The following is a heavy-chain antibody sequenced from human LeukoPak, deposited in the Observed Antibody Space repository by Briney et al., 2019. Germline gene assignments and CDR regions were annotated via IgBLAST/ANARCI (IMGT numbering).Heavy chain of an antibody. J-gene: IGHJ2*01. CDR1: GGSISSSSYY. CDR2: IYYSGST. Sequence: PSETLSLTCTVSGGSISSSSYYWGWIRQPPGKGLEWIGSIYYSGSTYYNPSLKSRVTISVDTSKNQFSLKLSSVTAADTAVYYCARSRSNYWYSDLWGRGTLVTVSS. CDR3: ARSRSNYWYSDL. D-gene: IGHD5-24*01. V-gene: IGHV4-39*01.